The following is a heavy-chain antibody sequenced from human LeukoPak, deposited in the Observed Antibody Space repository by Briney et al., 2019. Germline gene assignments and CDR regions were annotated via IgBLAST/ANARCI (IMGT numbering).Heavy chain of an antibody. CDR1: GFTVSNKY. CDR2: IYGGGST. J-gene: IGHJ4*02. CDR3: ARDSGYVPGLVKYFDC. Sequence: GGSLRLSCAASGFTVSNKYMSWVRQAPGKGLEWVSVIYGGGSTSYADSVKGRFTISRDNSKNMLYLQMNSLRADDTAVYYCARDSGYVPGLVKYFDCWGQGTLVAVSS. D-gene: IGHD5-12*01. V-gene: IGHV3-53*01.